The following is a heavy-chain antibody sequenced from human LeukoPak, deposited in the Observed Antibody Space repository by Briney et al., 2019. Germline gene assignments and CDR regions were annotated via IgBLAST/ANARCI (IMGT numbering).Heavy chain of an antibody. J-gene: IGHJ4*02. CDR2: ISYDGSNK. Sequence: GGSLRLSCAASGFTFSSYGMHWVRQAPGKGLEWVAVISYDGSNKYYADSVKGRFTISRDNSKNTLYLQMNSLRAEDTAVYYCARDAVYSSSWQYYWGQGTLVTVSS. D-gene: IGHD6-13*01. CDR1: GFTFSSYG. CDR3: ARDAVYSSSWQYY. V-gene: IGHV3-30*03.